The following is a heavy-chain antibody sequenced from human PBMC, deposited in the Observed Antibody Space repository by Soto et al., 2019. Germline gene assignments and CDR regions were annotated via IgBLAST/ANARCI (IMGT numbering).Heavy chain of an antibody. J-gene: IGHJ4*02. V-gene: IGHV4-31*03. CDR1: GGSISSGGYY. Sequence: QVQLQESGPGLVKPSQTLSLTCTVSGGSISSGGYYWSWIRQHPGKGLEWIGYIYYSGSTYYNPSLKSRVXRXXDTSKNQFSLKLSSVTAADTAVYYCARSRSGYYLLWGQGTLVTVSS. D-gene: IGHD3-22*01. CDR2: IYYSGST. CDR3: ARSRSGYYLL.